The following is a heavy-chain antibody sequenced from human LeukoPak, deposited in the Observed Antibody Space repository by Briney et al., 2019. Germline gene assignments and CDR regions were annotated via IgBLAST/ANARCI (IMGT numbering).Heavy chain of an antibody. Sequence: PSETLSLTCSVSGASVSSGNYFWTWIRQPTGKGLEWIGRLSTRGNTNYNPSLECRVTISGDTSKNQFSLQLRSVTAADTAVYYCTRALCINGVCEWFDPWGQGTLVTVSS. D-gene: IGHD2-8*01. V-gene: IGHV4-61*02. J-gene: IGHJ5*02. CDR3: TRALCINGVCEWFDP. CDR1: GASVSSGNYF. CDR2: LSTRGNT.